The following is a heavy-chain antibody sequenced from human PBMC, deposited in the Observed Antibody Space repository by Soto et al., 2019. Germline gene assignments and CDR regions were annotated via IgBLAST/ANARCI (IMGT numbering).Heavy chain of an antibody. J-gene: IGHJ4*02. CDR3: ARGSSNWAYYFDF. D-gene: IGHD6-13*01. CDR1: GFTFSSYS. V-gene: IGHV3-48*02. CDR2: ITSSGTTV. Sequence: EVHLVESGGGLVQPGGSLRLSCAASGFTFSSYSLNWVRQAPGKGLEWVSYITSSGTTVYYADSVRGRFTISRDNAKNSLYLTMNSLRDDDTAVYYCARGSSNWAYYFDFWGQGTLVTVSS.